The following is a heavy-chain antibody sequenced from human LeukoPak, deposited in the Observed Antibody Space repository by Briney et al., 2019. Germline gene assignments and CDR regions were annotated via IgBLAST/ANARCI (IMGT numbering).Heavy chain of an antibody. CDR3: ARHEGYCSSTTCYGAFDI. V-gene: IGHV4-39*01. Sequence: SETLSLTCTVSGGSISSTNYYWGWIRKPPGKGLEWIGSIYYSGRTYYNPSLKSRVSISVDTSKNQFSLNLSSVTAADTAVYYCARHEGYCSSTTCYGAFDIWGQGTMVTVSS. CDR1: GGSISSTNYY. CDR2: IYYSGRT. D-gene: IGHD2-2*01. J-gene: IGHJ3*02.